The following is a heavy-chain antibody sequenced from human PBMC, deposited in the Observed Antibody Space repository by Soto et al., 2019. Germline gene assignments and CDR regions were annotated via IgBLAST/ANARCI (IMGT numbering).Heavy chain of an antibody. CDR2: ISGGGSNT. V-gene: IGHV3-23*01. Sequence: EVQLLESGGGLVQRWGSLRLSCAASGFPFSSYVMSWVRQAPGKGLEWVSGISGGGSNTFYADSVKGRFTISRDNSKNTLLLQMNSLGAEDTAVYYCAKDSNKYSSSLRGRYFDYWGQGIGVTVSS. CDR3: AKDSNKYSSSLRGRYFDY. D-gene: IGHD4-4*01. J-gene: IGHJ4*02. CDR1: GFPFSSYV.